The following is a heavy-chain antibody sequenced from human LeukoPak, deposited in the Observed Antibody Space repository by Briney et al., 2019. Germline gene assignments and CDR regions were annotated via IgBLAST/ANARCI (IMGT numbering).Heavy chain of an antibody. V-gene: IGHV4-59*08. CDR3: ARHTDKTGSYSL. Sequence: SETLSFTCTVSGGSISSYYWSWIRQPPGKGLEWIGCISYSGSTNYNPSLKSRVTISVDTSKNQFSRKLSSVTAADTAMYYCARHTDKTGSYSLWGQGTLVTVSS. CDR1: GGSISSYY. J-gene: IGHJ4*02. D-gene: IGHD1-26*01. CDR2: ISYSGST.